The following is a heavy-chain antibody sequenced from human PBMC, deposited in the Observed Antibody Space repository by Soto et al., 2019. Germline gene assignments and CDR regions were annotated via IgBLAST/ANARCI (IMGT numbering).Heavy chain of an antibody. V-gene: IGHV1-2*02. D-gene: IGHD3-10*01. CDR1: EYIVIESY. Sequence: ASVKVSCKASEYIVIESYVHWVRQDPGPGFQWMGSMNSHTKEINYAQIFRDRMTLTKDTSLNVVYMELRRLEFDDTAVYYCGRGRPDWGVYDDVDICGRGTSVTVSS. J-gene: IGHJ6*01. CDR3: GRGRPDWGVYDDVDI. CDR2: MNSHTKEI.